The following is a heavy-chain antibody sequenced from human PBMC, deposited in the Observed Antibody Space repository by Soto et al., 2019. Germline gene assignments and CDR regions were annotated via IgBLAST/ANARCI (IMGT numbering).Heavy chain of an antibody. V-gene: IGHV4-34*01. CDR1: GGSFSGYY. D-gene: IGHD5-18*01. CDR2: INHSGST. Sequence: SETLSLTCAVYGGSFSGYYWNWIRQPPGKGLEWIGEINHSGSTNYNPSLKSRVTISVDTSKSQFSLKLSSVTAADTAVYYCAKDSGYNYGYFRWFDPWGQGTLVTVSS. J-gene: IGHJ5*02. CDR3: AKDSGYNYGYFRWFDP.